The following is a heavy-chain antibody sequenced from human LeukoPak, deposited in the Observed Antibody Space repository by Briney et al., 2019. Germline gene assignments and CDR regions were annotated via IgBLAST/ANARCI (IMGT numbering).Heavy chain of an antibody. V-gene: IGHV4-34*01. J-gene: IGHJ4*02. Sequence: PSETLSLTCAVYGGSFSGFYWSWIRQPPGKGLEWIGEIHHSGSTNYNPSLKSRVTIPVDTSKNQFSLKLSSVTAADTAVHYCARMREIAATSISGGDYWGQGTLVTVSS. CDR1: GGSFSGFY. CDR2: IHHSGST. CDR3: ARMREIAATSISGGDY. D-gene: IGHD6-13*01.